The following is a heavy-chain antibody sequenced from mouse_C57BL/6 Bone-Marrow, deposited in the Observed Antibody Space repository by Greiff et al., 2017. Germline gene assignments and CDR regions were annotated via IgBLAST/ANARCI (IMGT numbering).Heavy chain of an antibody. CDR3: ASCNYGFAY. CDR1: GYSFTGYY. J-gene: IGHJ3*01. CDR2: INPSTGGT. D-gene: IGHD2-1*01. Sequence: EVQLQQSGPELVKPGASVTISCKASGYSFTGYYMKWVKQSPEKSLEWIGEINPSTGGTTYNQKFKAKATLTVDKSSSTAYMQLKSLTSEDSAVYYCASCNYGFAYWGQGTLVTVSA. V-gene: IGHV1-42*01.